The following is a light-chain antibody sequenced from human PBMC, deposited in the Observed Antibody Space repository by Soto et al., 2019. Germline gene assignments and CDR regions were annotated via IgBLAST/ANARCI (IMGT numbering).Light chain of an antibody. CDR3: QQYNSYSP. CDR2: KAA. CDR1: QSISSW. Sequence: DIQMTQSPSTLSASVGDRVTITCRASQSISSWLAWYQQKPGKAPKLLIYKAASLESGVTSRLRGSGSGTEFTLTIGSLKPDALANYYCQQYNSYSPFGQGTRMDIK. V-gene: IGKV1-5*03. J-gene: IGKJ5*01.